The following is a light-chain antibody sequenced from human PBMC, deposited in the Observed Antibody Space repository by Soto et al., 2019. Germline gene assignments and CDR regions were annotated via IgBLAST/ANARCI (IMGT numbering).Light chain of an antibody. CDR3: QQYSSLWT. J-gene: IGKJ1*01. Sequence: EIVLTQSPGTLSLSPGERATLSCRTSQSVSNNYLAWYQQKPGQAPRLLIYGASSRDTGIPDRFSGSGSGTDFPLSISRLEPEDFAVYYCQQYSSLWTFGQGTKV. V-gene: IGKV3-20*01. CDR1: QSVSNNY. CDR2: GAS.